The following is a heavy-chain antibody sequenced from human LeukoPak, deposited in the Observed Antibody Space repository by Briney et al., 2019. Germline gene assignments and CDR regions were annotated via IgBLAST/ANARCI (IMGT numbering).Heavy chain of an antibody. CDR3: AGDFDSRSYRFDF. D-gene: IGHD3-10*01. CDR2: IYYSGGT. V-gene: IGHV4-59*11. Sequence: SETLSLTCTVSGGSISSHHWSWIRQPPGRGLEWIGYIYYSGGTTYNPSLKSRVTMSLDTSKNQFSLKLSSVTAADTAVYYCAGDFDSRSYRFDFWGQGTLVTVSS. CDR1: GGSISSHH. J-gene: IGHJ4*02.